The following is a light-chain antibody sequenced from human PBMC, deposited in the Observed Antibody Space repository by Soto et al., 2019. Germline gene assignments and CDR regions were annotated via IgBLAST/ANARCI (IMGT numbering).Light chain of an antibody. CDR1: SSDVGGYNS. V-gene: IGLV2-14*01. CDR3: SSYTSSATRG. Sequence: QSVLTQPASVSGSPGQSITISCTGTSSDVGGYNSVSWFQQHPGKAPKLMIYDVSNRPSGVPNRFSGSKSGNTASLTISGLQADDEADYYCSSYTSSATRGFGTGTKLTVL. CDR2: DVS. J-gene: IGLJ1*01.